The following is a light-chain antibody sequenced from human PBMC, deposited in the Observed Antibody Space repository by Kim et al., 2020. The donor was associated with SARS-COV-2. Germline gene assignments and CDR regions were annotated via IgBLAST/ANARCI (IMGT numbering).Light chain of an antibody. V-gene: IGLV3-1*01. CDR1: ELVVRY. CDR3: QAWDSSTVV. Sequence: VSPGKTASRTCSGVELVVRYACWYQQKQGHSPILVIYQDTKRPSGIPERFSGSNSGNTATLTISGTQAMDEADYYCQAWDSSTVVFGGGTQLTVL. CDR2: QDT. J-gene: IGLJ2*01.